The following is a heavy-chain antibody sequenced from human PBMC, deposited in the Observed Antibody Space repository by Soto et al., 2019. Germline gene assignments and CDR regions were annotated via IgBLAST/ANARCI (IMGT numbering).Heavy chain of an antibody. V-gene: IGHV3-23*01. CDR1: GFTFTTHA. CDR2: VSGRGDST. CDR3: AGGAFYDILTGYVYYGMDV. J-gene: IGHJ6*02. D-gene: IGHD3-9*01. Sequence: EVQVLESGGGLVQPGGSLRLSCASSGFTFTTHAMHWVRQAPGKGLEWVSGVSGRGDSTYYADSVKGRFIISRDNSKNTLDLQISSLRAEDTAVYFCAGGAFYDILTGYVYYGMDVWGQGTTVTVSS.